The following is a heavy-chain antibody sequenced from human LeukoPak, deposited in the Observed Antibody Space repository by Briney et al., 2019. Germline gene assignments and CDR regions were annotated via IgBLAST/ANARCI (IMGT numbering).Heavy chain of an antibody. CDR2: IKQDGSEK. D-gene: IGHD6-13*01. J-gene: IGHJ3*02. V-gene: IGHV3-7*01. CDR1: GFTFSSYR. Sequence: GGSLRLSCGASGFTFSSYRMSWVRQAPGKGLEWVANIKQDGSEKYYVDSVKGRFTISRDNAKNSLYLQMNSLRAEDTAVYYCAREKSSSWFEGDAFDIWGQGTMVTVSS. CDR3: AREKSSSWFEGDAFDI.